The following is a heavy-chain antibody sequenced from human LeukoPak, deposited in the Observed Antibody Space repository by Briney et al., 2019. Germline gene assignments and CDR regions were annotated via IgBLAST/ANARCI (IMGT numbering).Heavy chain of an antibody. Sequence: ASVKVSCKASGYTVTDYYVHWVRQAPGQGLEWMGWINPNSGGTEYAQKSQGRVTMTRDTSISTAYMDLSRLGSDDTAMYYCARDHCTSNSCYEDFYYGMDVWGQGTTVTVSS. CDR1: GYTVTDYY. V-gene: IGHV1-2*02. CDR2: INPNSGGT. CDR3: ARDHCTSNSCYEDFYYGMDV. J-gene: IGHJ6*02. D-gene: IGHD2-2*01.